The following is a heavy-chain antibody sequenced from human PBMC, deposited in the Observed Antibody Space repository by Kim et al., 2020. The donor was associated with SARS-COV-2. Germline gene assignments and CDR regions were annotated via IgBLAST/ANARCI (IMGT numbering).Heavy chain of an antibody. J-gene: IGHJ6*02. CDR1: GLNFDNSA. CDR2: ISYDGRNT. CDR3: ARGNYYESMSLSDYYNGMDV. D-gene: IGHD3-22*01. V-gene: IGHV3-30-3*01. Sequence: GGSLRLSCAASGLNFDNSAMNWVRQTPGKGLEWVAVISYDGRNTYYADSVKGLFTISRDNAKSTLYLEIKSLRVEDTALYYCARGNYYESMSLSDYYNGMDVWGQGTTVTVSS.